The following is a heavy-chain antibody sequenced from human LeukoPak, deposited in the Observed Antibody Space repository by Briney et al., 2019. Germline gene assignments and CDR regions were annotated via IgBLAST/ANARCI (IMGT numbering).Heavy chain of an antibody. D-gene: IGHD2-2*01. V-gene: IGHV3-74*01. J-gene: IGHJ5*02. CDR2: INSDGSST. CDR1: GFTFSSYW. Sequence: GGSLRLSCAASGFTFSSYWMSWVRQAPGKGLVWVSRINSDGSSTSYADSVKGRFTISRDNAKNTLYLQMNSLRAEDTAVYLCARDPVPAAMIRANWFDPWGQGTLVTVSS. CDR3: ARDPVPAAMIRANWFDP.